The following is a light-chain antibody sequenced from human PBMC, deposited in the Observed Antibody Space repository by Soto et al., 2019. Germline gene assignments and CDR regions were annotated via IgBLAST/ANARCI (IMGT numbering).Light chain of an antibody. CDR1: QSGRTC. J-gene: IGKJ1*01. Sequence: DIQMTQSPSSLSASVGDRVTITCRARQSGRTCLNWYHQERGKAPKLLIYAASSLPSGVPSRFSASGSGQDFTLTITSLQPEDFATYYWQQSYTIPRTFGQGTEVDIK. CDR3: QQSYTIPRT. V-gene: IGKV1-39*01. CDR2: AAS.